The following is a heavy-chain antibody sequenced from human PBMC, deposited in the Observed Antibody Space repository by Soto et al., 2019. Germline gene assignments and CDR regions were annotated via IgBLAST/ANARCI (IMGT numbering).Heavy chain of an antibody. Sequence: SETLSLTCTVSGGSISSYYWSWIRQPPGKGLEWIGYIYYSGSTNYNPSLKSRVTISVDTSKNQFSLKLSSVTAADTAVYYCARDLGPYDFWSGYYPGNWFDPWGQGTLVTVSS. CDR1: GGSISSYY. V-gene: IGHV4-59*01. CDR2: IYYSGST. CDR3: ARDLGPYDFWSGYYPGNWFDP. J-gene: IGHJ5*02. D-gene: IGHD3-3*01.